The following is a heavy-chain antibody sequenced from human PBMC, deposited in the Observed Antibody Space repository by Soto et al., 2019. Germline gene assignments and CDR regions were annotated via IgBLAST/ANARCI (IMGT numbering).Heavy chain of an antibody. CDR3: ARLVTYCSGGSCYRDYDAFDI. CDR2: IYPGDSDT. V-gene: IGHV5-51*01. D-gene: IGHD2-15*01. Sequence: GESLKIACNGSGYSFTSYWIGWVRQMPGKGLEWMGIIYPGDSDTRYSPSFQGQVTISADKSISTAYLQWSSLKASDTAMYYCARLVTYCSGGSCYRDYDAFDIWGQGTMVTVS. CDR1: GYSFTSYW. J-gene: IGHJ3*02.